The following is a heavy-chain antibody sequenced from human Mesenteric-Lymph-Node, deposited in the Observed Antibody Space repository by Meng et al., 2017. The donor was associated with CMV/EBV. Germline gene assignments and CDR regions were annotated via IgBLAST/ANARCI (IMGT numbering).Heavy chain of an antibody. D-gene: IGHD1-26*01. V-gene: IGHV3-43*01. CDR1: GFTFGDYS. CDR3: ARGSTVGD. J-gene: IGHJ4*02. CDR2: ISWNAGST. Sequence: GGSLRLSCAASGFTFGDYSMHWVRQAPGKGLEWVSFISWNAGSTYYADSVKGRFTISRDNAQNSLYLQMSSLRVDDTAVYYCARGSTVGDWGQGTLVTVSS.